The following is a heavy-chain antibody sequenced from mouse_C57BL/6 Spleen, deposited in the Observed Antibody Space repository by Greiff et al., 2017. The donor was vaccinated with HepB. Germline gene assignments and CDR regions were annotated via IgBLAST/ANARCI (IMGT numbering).Heavy chain of an antibody. D-gene: IGHD1-1*01. J-gene: IGHJ2*01. CDR1: GYTFTSYW. V-gene: IGHV1-72*01. Sequence: VQLQQPGAELVKPGASVKLSCKASGYTFTSYWMHWVKQRPGRGLEWIGRIDPNSGGTKYNEKFKSKATLTVDKPSSTAYMQLSSLTSEDAAVYYCAREGVITTVVADFDYWGQGTTLTVSS. CDR3: AREGVITTVVADFDY. CDR2: IDPNSGGT.